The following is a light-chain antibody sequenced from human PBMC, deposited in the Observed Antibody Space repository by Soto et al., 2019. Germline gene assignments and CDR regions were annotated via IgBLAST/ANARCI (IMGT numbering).Light chain of an antibody. V-gene: IGLV1-36*01. CDR3: ASWDDTVNGLL. CDR1: SSNIENNA. CDR2: FDD. Sequence: QSVLTQPPSVSGGPRQRVTISCSGSSSNIENNAVNWYQQRPGMAPKLLIYFDDLLPSGVSDRFSGSKAGASASRVINGRQSEDEGDYYCASWDDTVNGLLFGGGTKLTVL. J-gene: IGLJ2*01.